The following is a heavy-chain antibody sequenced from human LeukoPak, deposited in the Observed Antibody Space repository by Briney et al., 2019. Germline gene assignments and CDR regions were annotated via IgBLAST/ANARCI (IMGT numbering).Heavy chain of an antibody. CDR2: IYYSGST. Sequence: PSETLSLTCTVSGGSISSSSYYWGWIRQPPGKGLEWIGSIYYSGSTYYNPPLKSRVTISVDTSKNQFSLKLSSVTAADTAVYYCAREFNFWSVRRFDYWGQGTLVTVSS. J-gene: IGHJ4*02. CDR3: AREFNFWSVRRFDY. D-gene: IGHD3-3*01. CDR1: GGSISSSSYY. V-gene: IGHV4-39*02.